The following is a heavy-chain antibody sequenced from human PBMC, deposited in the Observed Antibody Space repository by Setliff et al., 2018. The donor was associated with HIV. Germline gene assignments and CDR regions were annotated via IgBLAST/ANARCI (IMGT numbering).Heavy chain of an antibody. D-gene: IGHD2-15*01. CDR2: INTDGSSA. CDR1: GFTFSSYW. V-gene: IGHV3-74*03. J-gene: IGHJ5*02. CDR3: ARSGSDCSGISCYSLWFDP. Sequence: GGSLRLSCAASGFTFSSYWMHWVRQAPGKGLVWVSRINTDGSSATYADSVKGRFTISRDNSNNMLFLQMNSLRTEDTAVYYCARSGSDCSGISCYSLWFDPWGHGTLVTVSS.